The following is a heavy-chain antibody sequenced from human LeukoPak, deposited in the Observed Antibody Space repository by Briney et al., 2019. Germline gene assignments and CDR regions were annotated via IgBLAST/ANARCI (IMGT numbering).Heavy chain of an antibody. D-gene: IGHD3-22*01. J-gene: IGHJ4*02. V-gene: IGHV4-39*01. CDR2: IYYSGST. CDR1: GGSISSSSYY. Sequence: PSETLSLTCTVSGGSISSSSYYWGWIRQPPGKGLEWIGSIYYSGSTYYNPSLKSRVTISVDTSKNQFSLKLSSVTAADTAVYYCARHDYYYDSSGRNFDYWGQGTLVTVSS. CDR3: ARHDYYYDSSGRNFDY.